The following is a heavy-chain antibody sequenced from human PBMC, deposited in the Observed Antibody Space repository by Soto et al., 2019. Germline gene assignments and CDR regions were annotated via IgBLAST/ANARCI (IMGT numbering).Heavy chain of an antibody. CDR2: TYYRSKWYY. J-gene: IGHJ4*01. D-gene: IGHD1-26*01. Sequence: LSLTCAISGDSVSSNSAGWSWVRQSPSRGLEWLGRTYYRSKWYYEYAVSVRGRITINPDTSKNQYSLQLNSVTPEDTAVYFCARGEQYSGRIFDYWGQGTLVTVSS. CDR3: ARGEQYSGRIFDY. V-gene: IGHV6-1*01. CDR1: GDSVSSNSAG.